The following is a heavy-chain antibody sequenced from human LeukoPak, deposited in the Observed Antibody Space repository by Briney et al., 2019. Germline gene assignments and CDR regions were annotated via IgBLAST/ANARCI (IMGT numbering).Heavy chain of an antibody. CDR1: GFTFSSYE. CDR2: ISRSGTNI. D-gene: IGHD3-10*01. CDR3: AKVPLPLLWFGEPPSY. V-gene: IGHV3-48*03. Sequence: GGSLRLSCAASGFTFSSYEMNWVRQAPGKGLEWVSYISRSGTNIYYADSVKGRFTISRDNSKNTLYLQMNSLRAEDTAVYYCAKVPLPLLWFGEPPSYWGQGTLVTVSS. J-gene: IGHJ4*02.